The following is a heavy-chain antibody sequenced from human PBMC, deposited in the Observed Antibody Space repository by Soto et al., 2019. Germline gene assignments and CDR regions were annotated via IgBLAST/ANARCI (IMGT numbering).Heavy chain of an antibody. CDR1: GFSFSDFG. J-gene: IGHJ4*02. CDR3: AKDPSTGSADF. D-gene: IGHD3-9*01. Sequence: PGGSLRLSCAASGFSFSDFGMTWVRQAPGRGLEWVSTIHPEGTNTHYADSVKGRFTISRDNSKDTLYLDINSLRAEDTAIYFCAKDPSTGSADFWGQGXLVTVYS. V-gene: IGHV3-23*01. CDR2: IHPEGTNT.